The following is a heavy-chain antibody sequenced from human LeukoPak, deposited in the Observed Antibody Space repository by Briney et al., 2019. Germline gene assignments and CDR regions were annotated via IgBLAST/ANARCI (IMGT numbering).Heavy chain of an antibody. D-gene: IGHD6-19*01. CDR1: GGSISSYY. CDR3: ARGPDSSGFDY. Sequence: SETLSLTCTVSGGSISSYYWSWIRQPPGKGLEWIGYIYYSGSTNYNPSLKSRVTISVGTSKNQFSLKLSSVTAADTAVYYCARGPDSSGFDYWGQGTLVTVSS. CDR2: IYYSGST. V-gene: IGHV4-59*01. J-gene: IGHJ4*02.